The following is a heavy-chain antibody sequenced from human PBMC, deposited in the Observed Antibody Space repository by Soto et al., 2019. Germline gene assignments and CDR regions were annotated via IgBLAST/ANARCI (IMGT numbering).Heavy chain of an antibody. Sequence: EVQLVESGGGLVKPGGSLRLSCAASGFTFSNAWMNWVRQAPGKGLEWVGRIERKTDGGTTDYGAPVKDRFTISREDSKNTLYLQMSSMKVEDTAVYFCTTDAATLGYRSSVPCYSHGMDVWGQGTTVIVSS. V-gene: IGHV3-15*04. CDR2: IERKTDGGTT. CDR1: GFTFSNAW. D-gene: IGHD2-2*01. J-gene: IGHJ6*02. CDR3: TTDAATLGYRSSVPCYSHGMDV.